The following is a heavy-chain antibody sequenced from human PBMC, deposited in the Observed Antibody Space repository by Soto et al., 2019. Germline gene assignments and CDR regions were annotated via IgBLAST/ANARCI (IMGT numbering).Heavy chain of an antibody. D-gene: IGHD4-17*01. CDR3: ARASSYGDYLNAGLHFDY. CDR2: ISSSSSTI. J-gene: IGHJ4*02. V-gene: IGHV3-48*02. CDR1: GFTFSSYS. Sequence: GGSLRLSCAASGFTFSSYSMNWVRQAPGKGLEWVSYISSSSSTIYYADSVKGRFTISRDNAKNSLYLKMNSLRDEDTAVYYCARASSYGDYLNAGLHFDYWGQGTLVTVSS.